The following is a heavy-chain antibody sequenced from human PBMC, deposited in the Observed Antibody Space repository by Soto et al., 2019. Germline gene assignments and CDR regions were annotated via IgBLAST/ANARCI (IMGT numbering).Heavy chain of an antibody. CDR3: ARELSELNELFQYYGMDV. CDR2: ISYDQNNK. J-gene: IGHJ6*02. V-gene: IGHV3-30-3*01. Sequence: GGSLRLSCTASGFTFSNYAMHWVRQAPGKGLEWVALISYDQNNKDYADSVRGRFSISRDNSKNSVYLQMNSLRGDDTAVYYCARELSELNELFQYYGMDVWGQGTRVTVSS. CDR1: GFTFSNYA. D-gene: IGHD1-26*01.